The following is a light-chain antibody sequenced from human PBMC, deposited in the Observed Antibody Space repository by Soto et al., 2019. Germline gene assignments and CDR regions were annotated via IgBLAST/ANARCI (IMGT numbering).Light chain of an antibody. CDR3: NAQADNGKHV. CDR1: SDDVGHSSF. V-gene: IGLV2-8*01. CDR2: EVS. J-gene: IGLJ1*01. Sequence: QSALTQRPSASGSPGQSVTISCTGNSDDVGHSSFISWYQQHPGKGPKLIIYEVSKRPSGVPDRFSGSKSGNTASLSVSGLQDEDEADYFCNAQADNGKHVFGNGTKLTVL.